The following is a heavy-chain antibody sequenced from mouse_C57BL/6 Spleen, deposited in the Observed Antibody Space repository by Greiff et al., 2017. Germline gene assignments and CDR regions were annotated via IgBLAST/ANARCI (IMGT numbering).Heavy chain of an antibody. CDR2: INPNNGGT. J-gene: IGHJ3*01. CDR1: GYTFTDYN. CDR3: ARSEKSSSYYIIFAC. Sequence: VQLQQSGPELVKPGASVKMSCKASGYTFTDYNMHWVKQSHGKSLEWIGYINPNNGGTSYNQKFKGKATLAVNKSSSTAYMELRRLTSEESAVYYCARSEKSSSYYIIFACWGQGTLVTVSA. D-gene: IGHD2-12*01. V-gene: IGHV1-22*01.